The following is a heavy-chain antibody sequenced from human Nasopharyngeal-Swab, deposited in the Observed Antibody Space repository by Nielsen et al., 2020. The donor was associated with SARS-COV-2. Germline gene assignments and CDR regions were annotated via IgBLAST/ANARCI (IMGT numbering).Heavy chain of an antibody. CDR1: GDSVSSNSAA. D-gene: IGHD2-8*02. CDR3: ARGSPPRLVGAFDI. J-gene: IGHJ3*02. Sequence: SETLSLTCAISGDSVSSNSAAWNWIRQSPSRGLEWLGKTYYRSKWYNDYAVSVKSRITINPDTSKNQFSLQLNSVTPEDTAVYYCARGSPPRLVGAFDIWGQGTMVTVSS. CDR2: TYYRSKWYN. V-gene: IGHV6-1*01.